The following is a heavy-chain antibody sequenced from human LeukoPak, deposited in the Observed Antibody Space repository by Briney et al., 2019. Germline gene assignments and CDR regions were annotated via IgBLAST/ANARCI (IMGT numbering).Heavy chain of an antibody. D-gene: IGHD3-22*01. J-gene: IGHJ6*03. CDR3: ARNPVRGNYYDSSLPFYYYYYMDV. Sequence: VKPSETLSLTCTVSGYSISSGYYWGWIRQPPGKGLEWIGSIYHSGSTYYNPSLKSRVTISVDTSKNHFSLKLSSVTAADTAVYYCARNPVRGNYYDSSLPFYYYYYMDVWGKGTTVTVSS. V-gene: IGHV4-38-2*02. CDR2: IYHSGST. CDR1: GYSISSGYY.